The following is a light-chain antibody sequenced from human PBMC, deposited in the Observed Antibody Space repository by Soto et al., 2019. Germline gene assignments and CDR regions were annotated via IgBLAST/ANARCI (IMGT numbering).Light chain of an antibody. V-gene: IGKV3-20*01. CDR2: GAS. Sequence: EIVLTQSPGTLSLSPGERATLSCRASQSVSSSYLAWYQQKPGQAPRLLIYGASSRATGIPDRFSGSGSGTDFTLTISRVEPEDFAVYYCQQYGSSPPVTFGGGTKVDLK. CDR1: QSVSSSY. CDR3: QQYGSSPPVT. J-gene: IGKJ4*01.